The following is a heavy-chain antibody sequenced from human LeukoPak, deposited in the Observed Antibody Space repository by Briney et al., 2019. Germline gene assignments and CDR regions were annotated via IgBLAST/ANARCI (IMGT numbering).Heavy chain of an antibody. CDR1: GGSFSGYY. V-gene: IGHV4-34*01. J-gene: IGHJ6*03. CDR3: ARRGAVADGYYYYYMDV. D-gene: IGHD6-19*01. Sequence: SETLSLTCAVYGGSFSGYYWSWIRQPPGKGLEWIGEINHSGSTNYNPSPKSRVTISVDTSKNQFSLKLSSVTAADTAVYYCARRGAVADGYYYYYMDVWGKGTTVTVSS. CDR2: INHSGST.